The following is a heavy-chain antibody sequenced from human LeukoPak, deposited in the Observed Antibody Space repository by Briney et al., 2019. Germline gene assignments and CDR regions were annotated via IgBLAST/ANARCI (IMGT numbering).Heavy chain of an antibody. Sequence: SVKVSCKASGGTFSSYAISWVRQAPGQGLEWMGGIIPIFGTANYAQKFQGRVTITTDESTSTAYMELSSLRSEDTAVYYCARRLQNYGGIEGDAFDIWGQGTMVTVSS. CDR1: GGTFSSYA. V-gene: IGHV1-69*05. J-gene: IGHJ3*02. D-gene: IGHD2-21*01. CDR3: ARRLQNYGGIEGDAFDI. CDR2: IIPIFGTA.